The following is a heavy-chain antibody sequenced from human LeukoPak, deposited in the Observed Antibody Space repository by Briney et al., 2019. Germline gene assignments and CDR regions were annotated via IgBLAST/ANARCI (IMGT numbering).Heavy chain of an antibody. CDR1: GFTFSSSW. V-gene: IGHV3-21*01. CDR3: ARGSPGRFDP. D-gene: IGHD1-14*01. CDR2: ISSSSSYI. J-gene: IGHJ5*02. Sequence: GGSLRLSCAASGFTFSSSWMSWVRQTPGKGLEWVSSISSSSSYIYYADSVKGRFTISRDNAKNSLYLQMNSLRAEDTAVYYCARGSPGRFDPWGQGTLVTVSS.